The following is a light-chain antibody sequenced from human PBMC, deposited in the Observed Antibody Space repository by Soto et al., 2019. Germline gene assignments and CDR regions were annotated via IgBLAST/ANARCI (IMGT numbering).Light chain of an antibody. V-gene: IGLV1-44*01. CDR1: RSNIGTYT. J-gene: IGLJ2*01. CDR2: RNH. Sequence: QSVRTQSPSASGTPGQRVTISCSGSRSNIGTYTVNWYQQLPGTAPTLLIFRNHQRPSGVPDRFSGSKSGTSASLAISGPQSEDEADYYCAAWDDSLRAVVFGGGTKLTVL. CDR3: AAWDDSLRAVV.